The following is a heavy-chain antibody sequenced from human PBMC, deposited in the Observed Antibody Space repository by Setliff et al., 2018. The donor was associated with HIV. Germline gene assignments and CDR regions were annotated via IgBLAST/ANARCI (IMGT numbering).Heavy chain of an antibody. CDR2: IYHSGST. CDR3: ARVVVVAATPEYFQH. Sequence: PSETLSLTCAVSGGSISSNWWSWVRQSPGKGLEWIGEIYHSGSTHYNPSLQSRVTISVDRFKNQVSLKLSSVTAADTAVYYCARVVVVAATPEYFQHWGQGTLVTVSS. J-gene: IGHJ1*01. CDR1: GGSISSNW. V-gene: IGHV4-4*02. D-gene: IGHD2-15*01.